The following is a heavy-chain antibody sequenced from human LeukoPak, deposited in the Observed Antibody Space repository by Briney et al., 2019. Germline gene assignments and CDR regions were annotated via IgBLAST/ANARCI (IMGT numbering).Heavy chain of an antibody. Sequence: SETLSLTCTVSGGSISSHYWSWIRQPPGKGLEWVGYIYYSGTTNYNPSLKSRVTISVDTSKNHSSLKLCSVTAADTAVYYCARGVYIAAAQYGYWGQGTLVTVSS. CDR1: GGSISSHY. CDR2: IYYSGTT. CDR3: ARGVYIAAAQYGY. D-gene: IGHD6-13*01. J-gene: IGHJ4*02. V-gene: IGHV4-59*11.